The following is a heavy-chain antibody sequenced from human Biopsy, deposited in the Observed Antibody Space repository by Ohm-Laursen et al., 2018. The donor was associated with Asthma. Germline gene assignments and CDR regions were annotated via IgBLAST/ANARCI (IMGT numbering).Heavy chain of an antibody. CDR3: ARTFHFWSPYHAEHYQL. CDR1: GFTFSNYA. Sequence: SLRLSCAASGFTFSNYAMSWVRQAPGKGLEWVSSITGSGGFTYYADSVKGRFTISRGNAKNSLYLQMNCLRAEDTAVYYCARTFHFWSPYHAEHYQLWGQGTLVTVSS. D-gene: IGHD3-3*02. CDR2: ITGSGGFT. V-gene: IGHV3-23*01. J-gene: IGHJ1*01.